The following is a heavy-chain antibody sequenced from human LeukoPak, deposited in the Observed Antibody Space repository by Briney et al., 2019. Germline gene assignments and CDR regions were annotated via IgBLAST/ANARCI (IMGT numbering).Heavy chain of an antibody. J-gene: IGHJ5*02. CDR3: ARCPRYFDWLRQENWFDP. V-gene: IGHV1-18*01. CDR2: ISAYNGNT. CDR1: GYTFTSYG. Sequence: ASVKVSCKASGYTFTSYGISWVRQAPGQGLEWMGWISAYNGNTNYAQKLQGRVTMTTDTSTSTAYMELRSLRSDDTAVYYCARCPRYFDWLRQENWFDPWGQGTLVTVSS. D-gene: IGHD3-9*01.